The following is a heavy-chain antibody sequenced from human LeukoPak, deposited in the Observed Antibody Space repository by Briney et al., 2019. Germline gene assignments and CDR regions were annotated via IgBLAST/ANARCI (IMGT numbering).Heavy chain of an antibody. CDR1: GYSISSGYY. CDR2: IYHTGST. Sequence: PSETPSLTSAVSGYSISSGYYWGWVRQPPRKGLEWVGSIYHTGSTSYRPSLESRVTISVDTSKNQFSLNLSSVTAADTAVYYCARVSRTTSYSMENYFDYWGQGILVTVSS. V-gene: IGHV4-38-2*01. J-gene: IGHJ4*02. CDR3: ARVSRTTSYSMENYFDY. D-gene: IGHD1-26*01.